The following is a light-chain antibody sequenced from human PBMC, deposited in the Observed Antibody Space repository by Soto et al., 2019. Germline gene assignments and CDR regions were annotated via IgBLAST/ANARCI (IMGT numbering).Light chain of an antibody. CDR3: QQSYSTPWT. CDR1: QSISSY. CDR2: AAS. Sequence: DIQMTHSPSSLSASVGDRVTITCRASQSISSYLNWYQQKPGKAPKLLIYAASSLQSGVPSRFSGSGSGTDFTLTISSLQPEDFATYYCQQSYSTPWTFGQGTTVEIQ. J-gene: IGKJ1*01. V-gene: IGKV1-39*01.